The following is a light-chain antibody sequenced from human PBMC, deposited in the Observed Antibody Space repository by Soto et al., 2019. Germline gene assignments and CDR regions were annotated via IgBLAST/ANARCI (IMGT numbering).Light chain of an antibody. Sequence: QSALTQPASVSGSPGQSITISCTASSSHIGSSNLVSWYQHHSGKAPKLIIYEGNKRPSGVSNRFSGSKSGKTASLTISGLQAEDEGTYYCCSYAGSSPYVFGTGTKLTVL. CDR3: CSYAGSSPYV. J-gene: IGLJ1*01. CDR2: EGN. V-gene: IGLV2-23*01. CDR1: SSHIGSSNL.